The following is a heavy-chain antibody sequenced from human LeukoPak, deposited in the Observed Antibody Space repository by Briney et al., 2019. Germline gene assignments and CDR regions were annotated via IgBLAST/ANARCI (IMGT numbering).Heavy chain of an antibody. J-gene: IGHJ4*02. CDR2: ISAYNGNT. Sequence: ASVKVSCKASGYTFTSYGISWVRQAPGQGLEWVGWISAYNGNTNYAQKLQGRVTMTTDTSTSTAYMELRSLRSDDTAVYYCARAIRNQLLSDYWGQGTLVTVSS. V-gene: IGHV1-18*01. CDR1: GYTFTSYG. D-gene: IGHD2-2*01. CDR3: ARAIRNQLLSDY.